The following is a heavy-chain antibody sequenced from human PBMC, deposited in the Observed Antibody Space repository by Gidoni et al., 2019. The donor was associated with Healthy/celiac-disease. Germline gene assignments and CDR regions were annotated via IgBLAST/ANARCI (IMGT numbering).Heavy chain of an antibody. CDR3: AREIGYSYGADAFDI. CDR1: GYTFTSYA. D-gene: IGHD5-18*01. CDR2: INAGNGNT. V-gene: IGHV1-3*01. Sequence: QVQLVQSGAEVKKPGASVKVSCKASGYTFTSYAMHWVRQAPGQRLEWMGWINAGNGNTKYSQKFQGRVTITRDTSASTAYMELSSLRSEDTAVYYCAREIGYSYGADAFDIWGQGTMVTVSS. J-gene: IGHJ3*02.